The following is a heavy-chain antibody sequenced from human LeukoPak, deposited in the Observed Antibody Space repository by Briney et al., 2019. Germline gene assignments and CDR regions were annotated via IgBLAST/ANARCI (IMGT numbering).Heavy chain of an antibody. J-gene: IGHJ4*02. CDR2: ISGSGGST. CDR1: GFTFSSYA. CDR3: AKRYSSGWYLGSTSFDY. D-gene: IGHD6-19*01. V-gene: IGHV3-23*01. Sequence: SGGSLRLSCAASGFTFSSYAMSWVRQAPGKGLGWVSTISGSGGSTYYADSVKGRFTISRDNSKNTLYLQMNSLRAEDTAVYYCAKRYSSGWYLGSTSFDYWGQGTLVTVSS.